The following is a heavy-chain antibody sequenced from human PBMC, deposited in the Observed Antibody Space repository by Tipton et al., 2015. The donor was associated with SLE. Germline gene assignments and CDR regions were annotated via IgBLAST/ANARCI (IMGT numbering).Heavy chain of an antibody. J-gene: IGHJ4*02. CDR3: ARDPNPTLAAAGDY. V-gene: IGHV1-69*09. Sequence: QVQLVQSGAEVKKPGSSVKVSCKASGGTFSSYTISWVRQAPGQGLEWMGRIIPILGIANYAQKFQGRVTISADKSTSTAYMELSSLRSEDTAVYYCARDPNPTLAAAGDYWGQGTLVTVSS. D-gene: IGHD6-13*01. CDR1: GGTFSSYT. CDR2: IIPILGIA.